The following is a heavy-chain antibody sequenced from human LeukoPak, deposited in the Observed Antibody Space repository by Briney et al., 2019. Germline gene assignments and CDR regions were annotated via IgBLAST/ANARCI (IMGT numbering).Heavy chain of an antibody. J-gene: IGHJ5*02. Sequence: PSQTLSLTCTVSGGSISSGDYYRSWIRQPPGKGLEWIGYVYYSGSTYYNPSLKSRVTISVDTSKNQFSLKLSSVTASDTAVYYCAREGVVVPAAMNGFDPWGQGTLVTVSS. V-gene: IGHV4-30-4*01. CDR3: AREGVVVPAAMNGFDP. D-gene: IGHD2-2*01. CDR2: VYYSGST. CDR1: GGSISSGDYY.